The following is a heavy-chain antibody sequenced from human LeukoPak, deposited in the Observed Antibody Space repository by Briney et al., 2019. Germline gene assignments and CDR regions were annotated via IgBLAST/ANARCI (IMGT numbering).Heavy chain of an antibody. D-gene: IGHD5-12*01. CDR1: GGSISSYY. CDR2: IYSSGST. CDR3: ARRYSGYGNAFDI. V-gene: IGHV4-59*08. J-gene: IGHJ3*02. Sequence: KPSAPLSLTCTVSGGSISSYYWSWIRQPPGKGLEWIGYIYSSGSTNYSPSLKSRVTISVDTSKNKFSLKLYSVTAADTAVYYCARRYSGYGNAFDIWGQGTMVSVSS.